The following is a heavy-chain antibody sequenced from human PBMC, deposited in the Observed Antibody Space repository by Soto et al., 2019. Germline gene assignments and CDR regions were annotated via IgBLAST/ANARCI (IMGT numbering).Heavy chain of an antibody. Sequence: SETLSLTCTVSGGSISSYYWSWIRQPPGKGLEWIGYIYYSGSTNYNPSLKSRVTISVDTSKNQFSLKLSSVTAADTAVYYCARRVVVVVPAAATQGYCSGGSCYSVVPNDAFDIWGQGTMVTVSS. CDR2: IYYSGST. V-gene: IGHV4-59*01. J-gene: IGHJ3*02. CDR1: GGSISSYY. D-gene: IGHD2-15*01. CDR3: ARRVVVVVPAAATQGYCSGGSCYSVVPNDAFDI.